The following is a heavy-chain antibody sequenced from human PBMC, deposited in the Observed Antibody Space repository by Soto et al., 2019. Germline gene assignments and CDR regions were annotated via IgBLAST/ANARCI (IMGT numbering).Heavy chain of an antibody. J-gene: IGHJ4*02. Sequence: GGSLRLSCAASGFTFSSYGMHWVRQAPGKGLEWVAVISYDGSNKYYADSVKGRFTISRDNSKNTLYLQMNSLRAEDTAVYYCAKVPCSGGSCYWLDYWGQGTLVTVSS. CDR3: AKVPCSGGSCYWLDY. V-gene: IGHV3-30*18. CDR1: GFTFSSYG. D-gene: IGHD2-15*01. CDR2: ISYDGSNK.